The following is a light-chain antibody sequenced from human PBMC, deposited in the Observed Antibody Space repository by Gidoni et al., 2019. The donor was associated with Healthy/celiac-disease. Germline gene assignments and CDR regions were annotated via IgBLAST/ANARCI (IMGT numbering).Light chain of an antibody. CDR1: NKNY. Sequence: DIVMTQSPDSLAVSLGERATINNKNYLAWYQQKPGQPPRLLIYWASTRESGVPDRFSGSGSGTDFTLTISSLQAEDVAVYYYQQYYSTLLTFGGGTKVEIK. V-gene: IGKV4-1*01. J-gene: IGKJ4*01. CDR2: WAS. CDR3: QQYYSTLLT.